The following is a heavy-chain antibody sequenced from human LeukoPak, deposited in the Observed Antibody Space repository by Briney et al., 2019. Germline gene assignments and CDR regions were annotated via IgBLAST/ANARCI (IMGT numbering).Heavy chain of an antibody. J-gene: IGHJ5*01. Sequence: ASVKVSCKASGYTFTGYYMHWVRQAPGQGLEWMGWINPNSGGTNYAQKFQGRVTMTRDTSISTVYMELSRLRSDDTAVYYCARDRYSSGWYLWFDSWGQGTLVTVSS. V-gene: IGHV1-2*02. CDR2: INPNSGGT. CDR3: ARDRYSSGWYLWFDS. CDR1: GYTFTGYY. D-gene: IGHD6-19*01.